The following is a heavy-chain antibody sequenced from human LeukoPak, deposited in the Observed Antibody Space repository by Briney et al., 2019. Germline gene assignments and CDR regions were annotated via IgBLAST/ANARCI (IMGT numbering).Heavy chain of an antibody. CDR2: IRSKANRYAT. V-gene: IGHV3-73*01. J-gene: IGHJ4*02. Sequence: GGSLRLSCAASGFTFSGSAMHWVGQASGKGLEWVGRIRSKANRYATAYAASVKGNFTISRDDSKNTAYLQMNSLKTEDTAVYYCTRRGEMADYWGQGTLVTVSS. CDR3: TRRGEMADY. D-gene: IGHD5-24*01. CDR1: GFTFSGSA.